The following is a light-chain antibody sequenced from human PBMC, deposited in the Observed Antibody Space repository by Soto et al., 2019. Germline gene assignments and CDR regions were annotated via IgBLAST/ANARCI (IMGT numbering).Light chain of an antibody. J-gene: IGKJ2*01. CDR3: QQHAT. CDR2: AAS. V-gene: IGKV3-20*01. Sequence: EIVLTQSPGTLSLSPGERATLSCRASQSLSSSYVVWYQQKPGQAPRLLIYAASRRATGIPDRFSGSGSATEYTLTISRLEPEDFAVYYCQQHATFGQGTKLEIK. CDR1: QSLSSSY.